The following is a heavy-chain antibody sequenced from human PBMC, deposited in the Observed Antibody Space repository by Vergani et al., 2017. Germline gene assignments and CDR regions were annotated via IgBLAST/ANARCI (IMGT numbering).Heavy chain of an antibody. Sequence: QVQLQESGPGLVKSSETLSLTCSVSFDSIRNLYCNWIRQPPGKGLEWIGSIHYSENTNYNPSLKTRVTISVDTSKNQFSQTLTSVTAADTVVYYCASDTHSGQRADRWGQGILVTVTS. CDR2: IHYSENT. J-gene: IGHJ5*02. CDR1: FDSIRNLY. V-gene: IGHV4-59*11. CDR3: ASDTHSGQRADR. D-gene: IGHD6-19*01.